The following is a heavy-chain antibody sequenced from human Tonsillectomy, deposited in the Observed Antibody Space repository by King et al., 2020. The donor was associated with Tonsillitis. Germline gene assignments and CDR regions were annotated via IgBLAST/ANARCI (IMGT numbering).Heavy chain of an antibody. D-gene: IGHD5-18*01. CDR3: AHTAMASIDY. J-gene: IGHJ4*02. CDR1: GFSLSTSGVG. CDR2: IYWDDDE. V-gene: IGHV2-5*02. Sequence: TLKESGPTLVKPTQTLTLTCTFSGFSLSTSGVGVAWIRQPPGKALEWLALIYWDDDERYSPSLTSRLTVTKDTSRNQVVLTMTMMDPMDTGTYYCAHTAMASIDYWGQGTLVTVSS.